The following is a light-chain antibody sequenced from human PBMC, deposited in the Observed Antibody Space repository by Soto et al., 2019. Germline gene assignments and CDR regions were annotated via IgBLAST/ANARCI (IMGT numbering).Light chain of an antibody. J-gene: IGLJ1*01. Sequence: QSVLTQPPSASGTPGQTVTISCSGSSSNVGSNTVNWYQQLPGTAPKLLIFSNNQRPSRVPDRFSGSKSGTSASLAISGLQSEDEADYYCAAWDYSLSGNVFGTGTKLTVL. V-gene: IGLV1-44*01. CDR2: SNN. CDR3: AAWDYSLSGNV. CDR1: SSNVGSNT.